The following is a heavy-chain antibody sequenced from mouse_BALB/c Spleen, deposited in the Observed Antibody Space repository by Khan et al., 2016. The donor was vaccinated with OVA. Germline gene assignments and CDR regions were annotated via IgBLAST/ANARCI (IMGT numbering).Heavy chain of an antibody. CDR2: INTFTGEP. CDR1: GYTFTNYG. Sequence: QIQLVQSGPEMKKPGETVKISCKASGYTFTNYGMNWVKQSPGKALKWMGWINTFTGEPTYADDFKGRSAFSLETSANTASMQINNLKNEDTATYYCAALPYFSCSLDHWGQGTSVTVSS. J-gene: IGHJ4*01. V-gene: IGHV9-3-1*01. CDR3: AALPYFSCSLDH. D-gene: IGHD2-10*01.